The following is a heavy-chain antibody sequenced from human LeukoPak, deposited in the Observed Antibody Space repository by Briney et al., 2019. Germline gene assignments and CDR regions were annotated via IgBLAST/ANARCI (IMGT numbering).Heavy chain of an antibody. Sequence: ASVKVSCKASGGTFSSYAISWVRQAPGQGLEWMGGIIPIFGTANYAQKFQGRVTITTDESTSTAYMELSSLRSEDTAVYYCASGFNWNSNYYYYYMDVWGKGTTVTVSS. CDR2: IIPIFGTA. J-gene: IGHJ6*03. D-gene: IGHD1-7*01. CDR1: GGTFSSYA. V-gene: IGHV1-69*05. CDR3: ASGFNWNSNYYYYYMDV.